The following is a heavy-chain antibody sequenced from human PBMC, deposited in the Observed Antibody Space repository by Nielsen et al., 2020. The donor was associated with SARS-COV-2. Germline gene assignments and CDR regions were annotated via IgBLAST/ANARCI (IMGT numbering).Heavy chain of an antibody. CDR3: ATIVGVGGAAFDY. V-gene: IGHV3-23*01. J-gene: IGHJ4*02. CDR2: ISGSGGST. Sequence: GGSLRPSCAASGFTFSSYAMSWVRQAPGKGLEWVSAISGSGGSTYYADSVKGRFTISRDNSKNTLYLQMNSLRAEDTAVYYCATIVGVGGAAFDYWGQGTLVTVSS. CDR1: GFTFSSYA. D-gene: IGHD1-26*01.